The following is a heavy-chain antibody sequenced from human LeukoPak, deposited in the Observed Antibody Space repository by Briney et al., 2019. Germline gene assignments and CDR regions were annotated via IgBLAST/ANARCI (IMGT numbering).Heavy chain of an antibody. V-gene: IGHV3-30*04. CDR2: ISFDGNNK. J-gene: IGHJ4*02. CDR1: GFTFSSYA. Sequence: GGSLRLSCAASGFTFSSYAMHWVRQAPGKGLEWVTVISFDGNNKNYADSVKGRFTISRDSSKNTLYLQLNSLRAEDTAVYYCARSPGLVGANYFDYWGQGTLVTVSS. D-gene: IGHD1-26*01. CDR3: ARSPGLVGANYFDY.